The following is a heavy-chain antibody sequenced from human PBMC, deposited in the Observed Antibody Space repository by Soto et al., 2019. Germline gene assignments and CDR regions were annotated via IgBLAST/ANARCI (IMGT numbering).Heavy chain of an antibody. CDR2: IGTAGDT. J-gene: IGHJ6*03. V-gene: IGHV3-13*01. D-gene: IGHD4-4*01. CDR1: GFTFSSYD. CDR3: AKAKRDYSNPLVYYYYMDV. Sequence: GGSLRLSCAASGFTFSSYDMHWVRQATGKGLEWVSAIGTAGDTYYPGSVKGRFTISRENAKNSLYLQMNSLRAGDTAVYYCAKAKRDYSNPLVYYYYMDVWGKGTTVTVSS.